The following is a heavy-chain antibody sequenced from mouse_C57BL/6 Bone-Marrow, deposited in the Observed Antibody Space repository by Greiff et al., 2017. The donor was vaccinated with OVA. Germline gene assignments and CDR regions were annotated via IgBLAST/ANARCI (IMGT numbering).Heavy chain of an antibody. CDR2: IDPSDSYT. Sequence: QVQLQQPGAELVMPGASVKLSCKASGYTFTSYWMHWVKQRPGQGLEWIGEIDPSDSYTNYNQKFKGKSTLTVDKSSSTAYMQLSSLTSEDSAVYYCASRLHYYGSSVYAMDYWGQGTSVTVSS. V-gene: IGHV1-69*01. CDR3: ASRLHYYGSSVYAMDY. D-gene: IGHD1-1*01. J-gene: IGHJ4*01. CDR1: GYTFTSYW.